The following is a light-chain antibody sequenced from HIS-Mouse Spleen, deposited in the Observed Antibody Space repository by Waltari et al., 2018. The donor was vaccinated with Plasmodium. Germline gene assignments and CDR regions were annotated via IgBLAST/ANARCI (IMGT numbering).Light chain of an antibody. Sequence: QSALTQPASVSGSPGQSITISCTGPSSDFGSYNLVSWYQQHPGKAPKLMIYVGSKRPSGVSNRFSGSKSGNTASLTISGLQAEDEADYYCCSYAGSSAVFGGGTQLTVL. CDR2: VGS. V-gene: IGLV2-23*01. CDR1: SSDFGSYNL. J-gene: IGLJ7*01. CDR3: CSYAGSSAV.